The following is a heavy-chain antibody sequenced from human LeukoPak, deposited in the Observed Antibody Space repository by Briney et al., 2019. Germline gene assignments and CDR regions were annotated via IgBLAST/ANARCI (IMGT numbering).Heavy chain of an antibody. CDR1: RYTFTSYD. D-gene: IGHD3-16*01. Sequence: ASVKVSRKASRYTFTSYDINWVRQATGQGLEWMGWMNPNSGNTGYAQKFQGRVTMTRNTSISTAYMELSSLRSEDTAVYYCARSYGDTFFDYWGQGTLVTVSS. CDR3: ARSYGDTFFDY. CDR2: MNPNSGNT. V-gene: IGHV1-8*01. J-gene: IGHJ4*02.